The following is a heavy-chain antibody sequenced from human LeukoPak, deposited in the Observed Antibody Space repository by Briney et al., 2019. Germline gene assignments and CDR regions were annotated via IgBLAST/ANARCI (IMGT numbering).Heavy chain of an antibody. V-gene: IGHV4-39*02. J-gene: IGHJ4*02. CDR1: GGSISSSSYY. Sequence: SETLSLTCTVSGGSISSSSYYWGWIRQPPGKGLEWIGSIYYSGSTNYNPSLKSRVTISVDTSKNHFSLKLSSVTAADTAVYYCARGITGITAAGSEWGQGTLVTVSS. CDR3: ARGITGITAAGSE. D-gene: IGHD6-13*01. CDR2: IYYSGST.